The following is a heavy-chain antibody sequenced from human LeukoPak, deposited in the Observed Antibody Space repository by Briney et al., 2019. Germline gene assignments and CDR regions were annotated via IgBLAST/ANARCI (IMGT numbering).Heavy chain of an antibody. D-gene: IGHD6-13*01. V-gene: IGHV1-69*13. J-gene: IGHJ4*02. CDR2: IIPIFGTA. Sequence: SVKVSCKASGGTFSSYAISWVRQAPGQGLEWMGGIIPIFGTANYAQKFQGRVTITADESTSTAYMELSSLRSEDTAVYYCAREYVDSSSWDYYYDYWGQGTLSPSPQ. CDR3: AREYVDSSSWDYYYDY. CDR1: GGTFSSYA.